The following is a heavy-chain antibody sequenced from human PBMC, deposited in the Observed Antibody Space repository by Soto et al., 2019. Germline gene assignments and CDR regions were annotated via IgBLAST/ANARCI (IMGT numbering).Heavy chain of an antibody. CDR1: GGTFSSYA. CDR2: IIPIFGTA. Sequence: QVQLVQSGAEVKKPGSSVKVSCKASGGTFSSYAISWVRQAPGRGLEWMGGIIPIFGTANYAQKFQGRVTITADESTSTAYMELSSLRSEDTAVYYCARDPRPPDCSGGSCYPYWGQGTLVTVSS. D-gene: IGHD2-15*01. J-gene: IGHJ4*02. V-gene: IGHV1-69*01. CDR3: ARDPRPPDCSGGSCYPY.